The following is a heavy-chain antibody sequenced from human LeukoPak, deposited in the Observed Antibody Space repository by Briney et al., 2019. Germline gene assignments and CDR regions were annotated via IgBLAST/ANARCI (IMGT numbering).Heavy chain of an antibody. Sequence: PSETLSLTCTVSGVSISNSDYYWGWIRQPPGRGLEWIGSIYHTATTYYSPSLKSRLTISLDTSKSQFSLNVTSVTAADTAVYYCGRIFTSRGIGGPRVFWGQGNLVTVSS. V-gene: IGHV4-39*07. J-gene: IGHJ4*02. CDR3: GRIFTSRGIGGPRVF. CDR1: GVSISNSDYY. CDR2: IYHTATT. D-gene: IGHD2-15*01.